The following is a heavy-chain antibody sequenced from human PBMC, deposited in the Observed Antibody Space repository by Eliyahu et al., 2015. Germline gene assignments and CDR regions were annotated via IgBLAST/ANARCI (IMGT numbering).Heavy chain of an antibody. V-gene: IGHV3-9*01. Sequence: LEWVSRINWNSVSIDYADSVKGRFTISRDNAKNSLYLHMNSLRAEDTALYYCAKGAVIVADPYNAAFDSWGQGTLVTVSS. D-gene: IGHD3-22*01. CDR2: INWNSVSI. J-gene: IGHJ4*02. CDR3: AKGAVIVADPYNAAFDS.